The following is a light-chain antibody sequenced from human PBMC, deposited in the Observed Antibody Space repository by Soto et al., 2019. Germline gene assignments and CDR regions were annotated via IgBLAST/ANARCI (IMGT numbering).Light chain of an antibody. J-gene: IGKJ3*01. CDR2: GAS. V-gene: IGKV3-11*01. CDR1: QSVGTY. Sequence: EIVLTQSPATLSLSPGERATLSCRASQSVGTYLAWYQQKRGQSPRLLIYGASKRAPGIPARFSGSGSGTDFTLIINSLEPEDFAVYHCLQRSIGFTFGPGTKVEVK. CDR3: LQRSIGFT.